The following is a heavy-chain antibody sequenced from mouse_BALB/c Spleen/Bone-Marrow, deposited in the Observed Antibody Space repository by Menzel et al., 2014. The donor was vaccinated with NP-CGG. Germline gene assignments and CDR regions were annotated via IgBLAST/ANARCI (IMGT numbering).Heavy chain of an antibody. J-gene: IGHJ2*01. Sequence: VQGVESGAELVRPGTSVKVSCKASGYAFTNYLIEWVKQRPGQGLEWIGVINPGSGGTNYNEKFKGKATLTADKSSSTAYMQLSSLTSDDSAVYFCARGITTGYFDYWGQGTTLTVSS. CDR3: ARGITTGYFDY. CDR2: INPGSGGT. CDR1: GYAFTNYL. V-gene: IGHV1-54*01. D-gene: IGHD1-1*01.